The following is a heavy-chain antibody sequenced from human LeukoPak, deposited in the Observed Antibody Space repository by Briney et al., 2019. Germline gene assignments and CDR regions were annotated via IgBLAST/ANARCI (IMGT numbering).Heavy chain of an antibody. D-gene: IGHD3-3*01. J-gene: IGHJ4*02. Sequence: PGGSLRLSCAASGFTFSSYWMHWVRQAPGKGLVWVSRINSDGSSTSYADFVKGRFTISRDNAKNTLYLQMNSLRAEDTAVYYCARVRVTIFGVVISYFDYWGQGTLVTVSS. CDR1: GFTFSSYW. CDR2: INSDGSST. V-gene: IGHV3-74*01. CDR3: ARVRVTIFGVVISYFDY.